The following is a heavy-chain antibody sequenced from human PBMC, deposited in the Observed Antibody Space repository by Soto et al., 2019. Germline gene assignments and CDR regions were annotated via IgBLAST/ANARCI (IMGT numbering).Heavy chain of an antibody. CDR1: GGSFSGYY. V-gene: IGHV4-34*01. CDR3: ARGGGFYYMDV. D-gene: IGHD3-16*01. CDR2: INHSGST. Sequence: QVQLRQWGAGLLRPSETLSLTCAVYGGSFSGYYWSWIRQPPGKGLEWIGEINHSGSTNYNPSLKSRVTISVDTSKNQFSLKLGSVTAADTAVYYCARGGGFYYMDVWDKGTTVTVSS. J-gene: IGHJ6*03.